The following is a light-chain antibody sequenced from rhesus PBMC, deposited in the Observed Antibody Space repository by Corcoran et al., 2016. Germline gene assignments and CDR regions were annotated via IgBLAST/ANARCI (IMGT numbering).Light chain of an antibody. CDR3: QQYYSSPYS. Sequence: DIVMTQSPDSLAVSLGERVTINCKSSQSFLYRSNNKNYLAWYQQKPGQSPKLLIYWPSTRESGVPNRFSGSGSWTDFTLTLSGLQAEDVAVYYCQQYYSSPYSFGQGTKVEIK. CDR2: WPS. CDR1: QSFLYRSNNKNY. J-gene: IGKJ2*01. V-gene: IGKV4-1*01.